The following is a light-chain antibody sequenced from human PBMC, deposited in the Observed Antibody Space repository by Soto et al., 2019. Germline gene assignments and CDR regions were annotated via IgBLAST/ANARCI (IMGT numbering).Light chain of an antibody. CDR2: GNT. V-gene: IGLV1-40*01. CDR3: QSFDTSLTVWM. J-gene: IGLJ3*02. Sequence: QAVVTQPPSVSGAPGQRVTISCTGASSNIGAGFAVHWYQQFPGTAPKLLIYGNTNRPSGVPDRFSGSKSGTSASLAITGLQAEDEAHYFCQSFDTSLTVWMFGGGTKVTVL. CDR1: SSNIGAGFA.